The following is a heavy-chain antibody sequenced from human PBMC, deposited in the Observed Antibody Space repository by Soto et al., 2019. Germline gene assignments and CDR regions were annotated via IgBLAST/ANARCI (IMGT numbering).Heavy chain of an antibody. CDR1: GGSISSYY. V-gene: IGHV4-59*01. CDR2: IYYSGST. D-gene: IGHD3-3*01. CDR3: ARGTDFWSGYYDYYYYYYMDV. J-gene: IGHJ6*03. Sequence: QVQLQESGPGLVKPSATLSLTCTVSGGSISSYYWSWIRQPPGKGLEWIGYIYYSGSTNYNPSLKSRVTISVDTSKNQFSLKLSSVTAADTAVYYCARGTDFWSGYYDYYYYYYMDVWGKGTTVTVSS.